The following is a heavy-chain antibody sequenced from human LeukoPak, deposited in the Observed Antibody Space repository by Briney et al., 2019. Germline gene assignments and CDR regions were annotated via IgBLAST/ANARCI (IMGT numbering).Heavy chain of an antibody. CDR1: GYTFTGYY. CDR3: ARPGLNIFGPEAGAFDI. CDR2: INPNSGGT. V-gene: IGHV1-2*02. D-gene: IGHD3/OR15-3a*01. Sequence: GASVKVSCKASGYTFTGYYIHWVRQAPGQGPEWMAWINPNSGGTKYAQKFQGRVTMTRDTSISTAYMELSRLRSDDTAVYYCARPGLNIFGPEAGAFDIWGQGTMVTVSS. J-gene: IGHJ3*02.